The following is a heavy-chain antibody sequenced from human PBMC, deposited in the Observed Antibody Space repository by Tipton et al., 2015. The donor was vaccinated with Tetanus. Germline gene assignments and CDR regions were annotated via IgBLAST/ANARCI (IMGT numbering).Heavy chain of an antibody. V-gene: IGHV3-33*06. J-gene: IGHJ4*02. CDR3: AKEVYTSQMTSFDY. Sequence: SLRLSCAASGFIFSSYGIHWVRQAPGKGLEWVAVSWYDGTDTYYAESVKGRFTLSRDNSKNTLYLQMSSLRVEDTALYYCAKEVYTSQMTSFDYWGQGTLVTVSS. CDR1: GFIFSSYG. CDR2: SWYDGTDT. D-gene: IGHD2-2*01.